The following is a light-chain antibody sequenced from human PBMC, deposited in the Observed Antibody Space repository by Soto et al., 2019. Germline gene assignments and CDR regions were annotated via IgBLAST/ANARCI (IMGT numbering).Light chain of an antibody. V-gene: IGKV1-39*01. CDR3: LQSYVAPYT. J-gene: IGKJ2*01. CDR1: QSINNY. Sequence: DIQMTQSPSSLSASVGDRVTITCRSTQSINNYLDWYQQKPGKAPKLLIYAATDLQSGVPSRFSGSGFGTDFTLTINTLHPEDFATFYCLQSYVAPYTFGQGTKLEIK. CDR2: AAT.